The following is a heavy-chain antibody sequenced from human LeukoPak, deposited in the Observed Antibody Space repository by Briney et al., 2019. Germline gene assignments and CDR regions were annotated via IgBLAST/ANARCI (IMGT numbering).Heavy chain of an antibody. CDR3: ARHQLIDWSPAVDY. D-gene: IGHD3-9*01. CDR1: GYSVSSGYY. J-gene: IGHJ4*02. Sequence: SETLSLTCTVSGYSVSSGYYWGWIRQSPGKGLEWIGSIYHSGSTYYSPSLRSRVAISVDTSKNQFSLSLRSVTAADTAVFYCARHQLIDWSPAVDYWGQGTLVTVSS. V-gene: IGHV4-38-2*02. CDR2: IYHSGST.